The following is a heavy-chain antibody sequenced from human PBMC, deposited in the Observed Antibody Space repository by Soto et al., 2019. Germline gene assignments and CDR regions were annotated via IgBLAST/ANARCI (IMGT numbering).Heavy chain of an antibody. CDR2: MYYRGST. D-gene: IGHD6-19*01. J-gene: IGHJ6*02. CDR3: ARAVFRYSSSTTSYYYGLDV. CDR1: GGSISSYY. Sequence: SETLSLTCTVSGGSISSYYWSWVRQPPGKGLEWIGYMYYRGSTNYNPSLKSRVTISVDTSKNQLSLKLNSVTAADTAVYYCARAVFRYSSSTTSYYYGLDVWGQGTTVTVS. V-gene: IGHV4-59*08.